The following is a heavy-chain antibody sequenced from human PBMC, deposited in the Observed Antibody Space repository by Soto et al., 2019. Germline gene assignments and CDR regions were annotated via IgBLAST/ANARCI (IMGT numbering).Heavy chain of an antibody. Sequence: EASVKVSCKASGYTFTSYYMHWVRQAPGQGLEWMGIINPSGGSTSYAQKFQGRVTMTRDTSTSTVYMELSSLRSEDTAVYYCAREYYDFWSGYWVPYYYYGMDVWGQGTTVTVSS. D-gene: IGHD3-3*01. CDR2: INPSGGST. J-gene: IGHJ6*02. CDR1: GYTFTSYY. CDR3: AREYYDFWSGYWVPYYYYGMDV. V-gene: IGHV1-46*01.